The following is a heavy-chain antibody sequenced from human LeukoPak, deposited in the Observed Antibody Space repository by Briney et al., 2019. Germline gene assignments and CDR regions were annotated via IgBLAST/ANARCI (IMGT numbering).Heavy chain of an antibody. V-gene: IGHV3-30*03. Sequence: PGGSLRLSCAASGFTFSSYGMHWVRQAPGKGLEWVAVISYDGSNKYYADSVKGRFTISRDNAKNSLYLQMNSLRAEDTAVYYCARERGSSSSLDYWGQGTLVTVSS. D-gene: IGHD6-13*01. CDR2: ISYDGSNK. CDR1: GFTFSSYG. CDR3: ARERGSSSSLDY. J-gene: IGHJ4*02.